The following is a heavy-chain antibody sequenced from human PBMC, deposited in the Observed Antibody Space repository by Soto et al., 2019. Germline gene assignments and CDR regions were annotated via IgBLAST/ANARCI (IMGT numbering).Heavy chain of an antibody. CDR2: IWYDGSNE. CDR3: ARDHGSSWFGPIDY. Sequence: QVQLVESGGGVVQPGRSLRLSCAASGFTFSSYGMHWVRQAPGKGLEWVAVIWYDGSNEYCADSVKGRFTISRDNSKNTLYLQMNSLRAEDTAVYYCARDHGSSWFGPIDYWGQGTLVTVSS. D-gene: IGHD3-10*01. CDR1: GFTFSSYG. J-gene: IGHJ4*02. V-gene: IGHV3-33*01.